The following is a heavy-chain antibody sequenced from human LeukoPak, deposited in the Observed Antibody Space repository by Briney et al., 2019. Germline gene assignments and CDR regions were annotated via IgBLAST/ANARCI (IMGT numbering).Heavy chain of an antibody. Sequence: PGGSLRLSCAASGFTFNSYALSWVRQAPGKGLEWVSAITDSGGTTYYAESVKGRFTISRDNSKNTLFVQMNSLRAEDTAVYYCARYCSGGSCYGVDYWGQGTLVTVSS. D-gene: IGHD2-15*01. CDR2: ITDSGGTT. V-gene: IGHV3-23*01. CDR3: ARYCSGGSCYGVDY. J-gene: IGHJ4*02. CDR1: GFTFNSYA.